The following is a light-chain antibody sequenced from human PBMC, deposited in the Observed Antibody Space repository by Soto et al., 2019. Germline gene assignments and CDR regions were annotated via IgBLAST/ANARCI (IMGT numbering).Light chain of an antibody. CDR2: KAS. CDR3: QQYNNWPPYT. J-gene: IGKJ2*01. CDR1: QIIDNW. V-gene: IGKV1-5*03. Sequence: DIQMTQSPSTLSASVGDRVTITCRVSQIIDNWLAWYQQKPGKVPNLLIYKASTLQSGVPSRFRGSGSGTEFTLTISSLQSEDFAVYYCQQYNNWPPYTFGQGTKVDIK.